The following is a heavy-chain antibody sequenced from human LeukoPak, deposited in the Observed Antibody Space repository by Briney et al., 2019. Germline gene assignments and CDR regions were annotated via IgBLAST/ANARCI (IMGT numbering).Heavy chain of an antibody. CDR2: IYYSGST. D-gene: IGHD1-1*01. CDR1: GGSISSYY. J-gene: IGHJ3*02. V-gene: IGHV4-59*01. CDR3: ASIDNPHDGAFDI. Sequence: ASETLSLTCTVSGGSISSYYWSWIRHPPGKGLEWIGYIYYSGSTNYNPSLKSRVTISVDTSKNQFSLKLSSVTAADTAVYYCASIDNPHDGAFDIWGQGTMVTVSS.